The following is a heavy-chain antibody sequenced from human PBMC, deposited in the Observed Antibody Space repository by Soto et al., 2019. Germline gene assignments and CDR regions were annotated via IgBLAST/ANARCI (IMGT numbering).Heavy chain of an antibody. D-gene: IGHD6-19*01. J-gene: IGHJ4*02. CDR2: ISYDGTYK. Sequence: PGGSLRLSCAASGFTFTDYGMHWVRQAPGKGLEWVTVISYDGTYKFYADSVKGRFTISRDNSKNTLYLQMNSLKTEDTATYYCTPLALKYNSDWYPLSDWGQGTRVTVSS. V-gene: IGHV3-30*03. CDR1: GFTFTDYG. CDR3: TPLALKYNSDWYPLSD.